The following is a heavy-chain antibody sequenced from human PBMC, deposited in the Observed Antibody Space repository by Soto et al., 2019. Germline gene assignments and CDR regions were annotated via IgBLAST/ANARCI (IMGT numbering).Heavy chain of an antibody. Sequence: EVQLVESGGGLVKPGGSLRLSCAASGFTFSSAWMHWVRQAPGKGLEWVGRIKSKTDGGTTDYAAPVKGRFTISRDDSYNTVYLQMTSLKTEDTAVYYCMSHIPVAGTYWGQGTLVTVSS. CDR2: IKSKTDGGTT. J-gene: IGHJ4*02. D-gene: IGHD6-19*01. CDR1: GFTFSSAW. V-gene: IGHV3-15*07. CDR3: MSHIPVAGTY.